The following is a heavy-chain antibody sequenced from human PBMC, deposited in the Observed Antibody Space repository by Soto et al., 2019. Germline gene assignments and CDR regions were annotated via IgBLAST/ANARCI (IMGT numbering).Heavy chain of an antibody. J-gene: IGHJ4*02. CDR1: GGSISSGGYY. CDR3: AMGRQYFGVRYFDY. Sequence: PSETLSLTCTVSGGSISSGGYYWSWIRQHPGKGLEWIGYIYYSGSTYYNTSLKSRVTISVDTSKNQFSLKLSSVTAADTAVYYCAMGRQYFGVRYFDYWGQGTLVTVSS. CDR2: IYYSGST. D-gene: IGHD3-10*01. V-gene: IGHV4-31*03.